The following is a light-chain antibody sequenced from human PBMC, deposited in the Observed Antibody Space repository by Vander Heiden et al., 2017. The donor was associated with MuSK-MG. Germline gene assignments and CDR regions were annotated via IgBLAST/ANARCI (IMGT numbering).Light chain of an antibody. Sequence: QSVLTQPPSASGTPGQCVTISCSGSNSNIGVNTVNWYQQLPGTAPKLLIYSNNQRPSGVPDRFSGSKSGTSASLAISGLQSEDEADYYCAAWDDSLNGPVFGGGAKLTVL. V-gene: IGLV1-44*01. J-gene: IGLJ2*01. CDR2: SNN. CDR1: NSNIGVNT. CDR3: AAWDDSLNGPV.